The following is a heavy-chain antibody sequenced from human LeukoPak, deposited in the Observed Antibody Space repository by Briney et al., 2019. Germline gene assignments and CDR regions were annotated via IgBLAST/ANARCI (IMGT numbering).Heavy chain of an antibody. CDR1: GFTLSSYE. D-gene: IGHD6-19*01. J-gene: IGHJ1*01. V-gene: IGHV3-23*01. CDR2: IDYDGGSG. Sequence: GGSLRLSCTVSGFTLSSYEMSWIRQAPGKGLEWASSIDYDGGSGHYADSVKGRFTISRDNSNNTLFLHLNSLRGEDTAVYYCTRNSGWYGLSWGQGTLVTVSS. CDR3: TRNSGWYGLS.